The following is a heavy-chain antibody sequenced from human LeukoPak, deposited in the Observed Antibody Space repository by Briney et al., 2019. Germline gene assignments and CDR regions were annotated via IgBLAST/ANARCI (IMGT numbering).Heavy chain of an antibody. D-gene: IGHD2-2*01. J-gene: IGHJ4*02. CDR2: IYPGDSDT. CDR3: ARQYCSSTSCYGRFDY. V-gene: IGHV5-51*01. Sequence: GESLKISCKGSGYSFTSYCIGWVRQMPGKGLEWMGIIYPGDSDTRYSPSFQGQVTISADKSISTAYLQWSSLKASDTAMYYCARQYCSSTSCYGRFDYWGQGTLVTVSS. CDR1: GYSFTSYC.